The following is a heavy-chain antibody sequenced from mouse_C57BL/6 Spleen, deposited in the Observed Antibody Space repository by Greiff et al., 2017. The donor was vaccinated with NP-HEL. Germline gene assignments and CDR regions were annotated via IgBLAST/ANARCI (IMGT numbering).Heavy chain of an antibody. CDR1: GFTFSDYG. V-gene: IGHV5-17*01. J-gene: IGHJ2*01. CDR2: ISSGSSTI. CDR3: ASGGVSFFDY. Sequence: EVKLVESGGGLVKPGGSLKLSCAASGFTFSDYGMHWVRQAPEKGLEWVAYISSGSSTIYYADTVKGRFTISRDNAKNTLFLQMTSLRSEDTAMYYCASGGVSFFDYWGQGTTLTVSS.